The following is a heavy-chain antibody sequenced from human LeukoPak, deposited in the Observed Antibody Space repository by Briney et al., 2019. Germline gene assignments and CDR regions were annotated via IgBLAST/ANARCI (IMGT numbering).Heavy chain of an antibody. CDR3: ARDWFHAIDY. CDR2: IRYDGTNK. D-gene: IGHD2/OR15-2a*01. V-gene: IGHV3-30*02. Sequence: GGSLRLSCATSGFIFSNYDMHWVRQAPGKGLEWMAFIRYDGTNKNYADSVQGRFTISRDNAKNTLYLQMNSLRAEDTAVYYCARDWFHAIDYWGQGTLVTVSS. J-gene: IGHJ4*02. CDR1: GFIFSNYD.